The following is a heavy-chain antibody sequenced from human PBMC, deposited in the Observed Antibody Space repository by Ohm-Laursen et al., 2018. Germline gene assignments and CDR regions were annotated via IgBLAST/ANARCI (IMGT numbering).Heavy chain of an antibody. V-gene: IGHV4-31*01. J-gene: IGHJ4*02. CDR2: ISYSGST. D-gene: IGHD2-2*01. Sequence: TLSLTCTVSGGSITSNGYHWSWIRQPPRKGLEWIGYISYSGSTYYNPSLRSLVTISLDTSKNQFSLSLTSVMAADTAIYFCAGGYQLPYYWGQGSLVTVSS. CDR1: GGSITSNGYH. CDR3: AGGYQLPYY.